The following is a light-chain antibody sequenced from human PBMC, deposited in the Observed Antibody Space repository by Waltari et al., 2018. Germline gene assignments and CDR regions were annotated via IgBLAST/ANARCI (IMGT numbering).Light chain of an antibody. J-gene: IGLJ1*01. V-gene: IGLV2-14*03. CDR2: DVN. CDR1: SSDVGNYNY. Sequence: QSALTQPASVSGSPGQSITISCTGTSSDVGNYNYVSWYQQHPGKAPKLMIYDVNNRPSGVSNRFAGSKSGDTASLTISGLQGEDEADYYCSSYSSISFLVFGSGTTVTVL. CDR3: SSYSSISFLV.